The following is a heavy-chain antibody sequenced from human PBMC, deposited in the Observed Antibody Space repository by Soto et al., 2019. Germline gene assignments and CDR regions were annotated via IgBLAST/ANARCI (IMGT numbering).Heavy chain of an antibody. CDR1: GFTVSTNY. J-gene: IGHJ5*01. CDR2: LYSSGST. CDR3: AKTSYYDTMSYYTFDS. D-gene: IGHD3-22*01. Sequence: GSLRLSCTASGFTVSTNYMSWVRQAPGKGLEWVSVLYSSGSTYYADSVKGRFTISRDNSKNTLYLQMNSLRVEDSAVYYCAKTSYYDTMSYYTFDSWGQGTLVTVSS. V-gene: IGHV3-66*01.